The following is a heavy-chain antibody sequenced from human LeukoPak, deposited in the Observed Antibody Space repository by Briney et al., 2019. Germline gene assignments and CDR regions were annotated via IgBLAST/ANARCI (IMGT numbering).Heavy chain of an antibody. V-gene: IGHV3-48*03. CDR3: TTERGNSFANYFFDY. J-gene: IGHJ4*02. CDR2: ISKNAGNI. Sequence: PGGSLRLSCAASGFTFSSYEMSWVRQAPGKGLECISYISKNAGNIYYADSVRGRFTVSRDNANNSLSMHMNSLRADDTAVYYCTTERGNSFANYFFDYWGQGDLVTVSS. CDR1: GFTFSSYE. D-gene: IGHD5-18*01.